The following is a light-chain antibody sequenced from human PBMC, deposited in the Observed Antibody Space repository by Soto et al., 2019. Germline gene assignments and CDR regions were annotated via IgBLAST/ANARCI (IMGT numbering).Light chain of an antibody. CDR1: SSNIGSNT. V-gene: IGLV1-44*01. CDR3: AAWDDSLNGHYV. CDR2: SNY. Sequence: QSVLTQPPSASGTPGQRVTISCSGSSSNIGSNTVNWYQHLPGTAPKLLIYSNYQRPSGVPDRFSGSKSGTSASLVISGLQSEDEADYYCAAWDDSLNGHYVIGTGTKATVL. J-gene: IGLJ1*01.